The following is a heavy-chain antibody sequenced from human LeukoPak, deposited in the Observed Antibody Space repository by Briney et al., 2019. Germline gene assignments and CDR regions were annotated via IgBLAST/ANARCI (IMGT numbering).Heavy chain of an antibody. J-gene: IGHJ4*02. CDR1: GFTFSDYC. CDR2: ISSSSSYT. D-gene: IGHD4-17*01. Sequence: GGSLRLSCAASGFTFSDYCMSWIRQAPGKGLEWISFISSSSSYTNYADSVKGRFTISRDNTKNSLYLQMNNLRAEDTAVYYCARGGADYVIGYWGQGTLVTVSS. CDR3: ARGGADYVIGY. V-gene: IGHV3-11*06.